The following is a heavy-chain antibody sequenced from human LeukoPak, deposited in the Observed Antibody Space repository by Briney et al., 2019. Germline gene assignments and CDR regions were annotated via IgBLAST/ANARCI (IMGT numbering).Heavy chain of an antibody. CDR2: IYSGGST. CDR1: GGSISSSSYY. V-gene: IGHV3-53*05. CDR3: ARESLGGSSFDY. Sequence: PSETLSLTCTVSGGSISSSSYYWGWIRQPPGKGLEWVSVIYSGGSTYYADSVKGRFTISRDNSKNTLYLQMNSLRAEDTAVYYCARESLGGSSFDYWGQGTLVTVSS. J-gene: IGHJ4*02. D-gene: IGHD1-26*01.